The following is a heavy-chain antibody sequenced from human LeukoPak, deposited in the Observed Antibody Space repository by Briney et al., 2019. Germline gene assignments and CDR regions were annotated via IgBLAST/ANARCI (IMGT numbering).Heavy chain of an antibody. J-gene: IGHJ4*02. CDR2: ISAYNGNT. CDR3: ARDQSSDGDYFGGQLIDY. CDR1: GYTFTSYG. V-gene: IGHV1-18*01. D-gene: IGHD4-17*01. Sequence: ASVKVSCKASGYTFTSYGISWVRQAPGQGLEWMGWISAYNGNTNYAQKLQGRVTMTTDTSTSTAYMELRSLRSDDTAVYYCARDQSSDGDYFGGQLIDYWGQGTLVTVSS.